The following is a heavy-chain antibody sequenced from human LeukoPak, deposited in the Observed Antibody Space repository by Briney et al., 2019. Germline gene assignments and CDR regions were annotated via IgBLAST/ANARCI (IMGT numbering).Heavy chain of an antibody. D-gene: IGHD6-25*01. CDR2: IYHSGST. Sequence: SETLSLTCTVSGYSISSGYYWGWIRQPPGKGLEWIGSIYHSGSTYYNPSLKSRVTISVDTSKNQFSLKLSSVTAADTAVYYCARPATHNYYFDYWGQGTLVTVSS. CDR3: ARPATHNYYFDY. J-gene: IGHJ4*02. V-gene: IGHV4-38-2*02. CDR1: GYSISSGYY.